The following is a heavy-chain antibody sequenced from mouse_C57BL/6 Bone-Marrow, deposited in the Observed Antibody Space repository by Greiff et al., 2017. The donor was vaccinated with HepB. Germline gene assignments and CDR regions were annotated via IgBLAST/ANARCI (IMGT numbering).Heavy chain of an antibody. CDR2: ISNGGGST. Sequence: EVMLVESGGGLVQPGGSLKLSCAASGFTFSDYYMYWVRQTPEKRLEWVAYISNGGGSTYYPDTVKGRVTISRDNAKNTRYLQMSRLKSEDTAMYYCARHGSGGWYFDVWGTGTTVTVSS. CDR3: ARHGSGGWYFDV. CDR1: GFTFSDYY. D-gene: IGHD1-1*01. V-gene: IGHV5-12*01. J-gene: IGHJ1*03.